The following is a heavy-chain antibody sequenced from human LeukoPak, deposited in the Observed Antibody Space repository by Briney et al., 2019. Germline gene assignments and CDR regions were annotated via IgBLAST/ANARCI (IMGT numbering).Heavy chain of an antibody. D-gene: IGHD4-17*01. Sequence: TGGSLRLSCAASGFTFSSCWMHWVRHAPGKGLVWVSRINSVGSCTSYADSVKGRFTISRDNAKNTLYLQMNSLRAEDTAVYYCARDLHGDYFIDYWGQGTLVTVSS. CDR1: GFTFSSCW. CDR3: ARDLHGDYFIDY. V-gene: IGHV3-74*01. CDR2: INSVGSCT. J-gene: IGHJ4*02.